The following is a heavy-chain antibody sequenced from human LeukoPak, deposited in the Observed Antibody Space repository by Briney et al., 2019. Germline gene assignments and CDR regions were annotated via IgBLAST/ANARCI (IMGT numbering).Heavy chain of an antibody. D-gene: IGHD6-13*01. CDR3: AKGSSSSRPYYFDY. Sequence: GGSLRLSCAASGFTFSSYAMSWVRQAPGKGLEWVSAISTNSAGTYYADSVKGRFTISRDNSENTLYLQMNSLRGEDTAVYYCAKGSSSSRPYYFDYWGRGTLVTVSS. J-gene: IGHJ4*02. CDR1: GFTFSSYA. CDR2: ISTNSAGT. V-gene: IGHV3-23*01.